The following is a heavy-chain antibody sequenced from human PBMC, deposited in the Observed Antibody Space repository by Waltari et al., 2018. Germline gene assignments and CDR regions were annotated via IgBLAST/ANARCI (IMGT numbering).Heavy chain of an antibody. D-gene: IGHD6-25*01. J-gene: IGHJ6*02. Sequence: QVQLVQSGAEVKKPGASVKVSCKTSGYAFTHFGISWVRQAPGQGLEWVGWISAYNGNTNSAQKLQGRVTMTTDRTTTTAYMELRSLRSDDTAVYYCARRVAAADPYYFSGMDVWGQGTTVTVTS. CDR1: GYAFTHFG. CDR3: ARRVAAADPYYFSGMDV. CDR2: ISAYNGNT. V-gene: IGHV1-18*01.